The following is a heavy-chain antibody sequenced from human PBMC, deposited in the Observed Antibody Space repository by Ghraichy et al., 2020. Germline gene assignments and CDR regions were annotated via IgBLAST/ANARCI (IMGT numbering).Heavy chain of an antibody. Sequence: GESLNISCAASGFTFSSYWMSWVRQAPVKGLEWVANINQDGSEKYYVDSVKGRFTISRDNAKNSLYLQMNSLRAEDTAVYYCARVHLTPNHWGQGTLVTVSS. CDR2: INQDGSEK. D-gene: IGHD1-14*01. J-gene: IGHJ5*02. CDR1: GFTFSSYW. V-gene: IGHV3-7*03. CDR3: ARVHLTPNH.